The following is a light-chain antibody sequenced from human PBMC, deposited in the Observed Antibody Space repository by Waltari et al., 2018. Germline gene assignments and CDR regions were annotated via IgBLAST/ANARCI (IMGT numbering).Light chain of an antibody. J-gene: IGKJ4*01. CDR3: QQRSNWHLT. Sequence: EIVLTQSPATLSLSPGEIATLSCRASQGVSSYLAWYQQKPGQAPRLLIYDASNRATGIPARFSGSGPGTDFTLTISSLEPEDFAVYYCQQRSNWHLTFGGGTKVEIK. CDR1: QGVSSY. V-gene: IGKV3D-11*01. CDR2: DAS.